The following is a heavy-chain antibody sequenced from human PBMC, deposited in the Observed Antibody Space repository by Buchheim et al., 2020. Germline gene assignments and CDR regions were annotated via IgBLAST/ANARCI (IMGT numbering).Heavy chain of an antibody. CDR1: GFTFNDYG. CDR2: ISNDGMNE. Sequence: QVQLVESGGGVVQPGRSLRLSCAASGFTFNDYGMNWVRQAPGKGLEWVAIISNDGMNELYADSVNGRFTISRETYKNTLFLRMDSLRAEDTAVYYCAKLLWSGRYFDYWGQGT. V-gene: IGHV3-30*18. D-gene: IGHD3-3*01. J-gene: IGHJ4*02. CDR3: AKLLWSGRYFDY.